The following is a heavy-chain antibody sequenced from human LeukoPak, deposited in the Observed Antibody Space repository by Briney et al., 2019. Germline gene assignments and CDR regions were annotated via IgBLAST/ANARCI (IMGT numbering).Heavy chain of an antibody. CDR1: GFTFSDYY. CDR3: AREYGSGSQTAENWFDP. CDR2: ISSSGSTI. J-gene: IGHJ5*02. D-gene: IGHD3-10*01. Sequence: PGGSLRLSCAASGFTFSDYYMTWIRQAPGKGLEWVSYISSSGSTIYYADSVKGRFTISRDNAKNSLYLQMNSLRAEDTAVYYCAREYGSGSQTAENWFDPWGQGTLVTVSS. V-gene: IGHV3-11*01.